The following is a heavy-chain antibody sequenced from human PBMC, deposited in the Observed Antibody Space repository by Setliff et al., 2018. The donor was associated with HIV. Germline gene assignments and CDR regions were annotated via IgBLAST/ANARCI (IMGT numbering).Heavy chain of an antibody. J-gene: IGHJ4*02. CDR3: ARHANYDFWSGYWGYYFGY. V-gene: IGHV4-4*09. CDR1: GGSISTYY. CDR2: IYTSAST. Sequence: SETLSLTCTVSGGSISTYYWSWIRQPPGKGLEWIGYIYTSASTSYNPSLKSRVTISVDTSKKQVSLKLSSVTAADTAVYYCARHANYDFWSGYWGYYFGYWGQGTLVTVSS. D-gene: IGHD3-3*01.